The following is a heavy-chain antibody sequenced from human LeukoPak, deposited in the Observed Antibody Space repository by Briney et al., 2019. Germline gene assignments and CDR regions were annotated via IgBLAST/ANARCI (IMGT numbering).Heavy chain of an antibody. D-gene: IGHD2-15*01. CDR1: GDSVSSNTAA. Sequence: SQTLSLTCAISGDSVSSNTAAWNWIGQSPSRGLEWLGRTYYRSKWYNDYTVSVKSRITVNPDTSKNQFSLQLNSVTPEDTAVYFCARGAAGAFDIWGQGTMVTVSS. V-gene: IGHV6-1*01. J-gene: IGHJ3*02. CDR2: TYYRSKWYN. CDR3: ARGAAGAFDI.